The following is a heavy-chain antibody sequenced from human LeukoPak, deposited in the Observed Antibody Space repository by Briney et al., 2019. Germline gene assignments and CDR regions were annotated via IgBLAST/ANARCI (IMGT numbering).Heavy chain of an antibody. CDR2: IYYSGST. J-gene: IGHJ4*02. V-gene: IGHV4-61*01. D-gene: IGHD5-24*01. Sequence: SETLSLTCTVSGGSVSSGSYYWSWIRQPPGKGLEWIGYIYYSGSTNYNPSLKSRVTISVDTSKNQFSLKLSSVTAADTAVYYCAGEGPVFVEMATIEQYYFDYWGQGTLVTVSS. CDR3: AGEGPVFVEMATIEQYYFDY. CDR1: GGSVSSGSYY.